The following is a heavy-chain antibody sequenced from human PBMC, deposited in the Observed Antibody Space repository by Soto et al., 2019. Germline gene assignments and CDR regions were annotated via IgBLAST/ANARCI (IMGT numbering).Heavy chain of an antibody. CDR1: GFTFSDYY. V-gene: IGHV3-11*06. CDR2: ISSSSSYT. CDR3: ARDYYSSSWYWSHGMDV. J-gene: IGHJ6*02. Sequence: QVQLVEAGGGLVKPGGSLRLSCAASGFTFSDYYMSWIRQAPGKGLEWVSYISSSSSYTNYADSVKGRFTISRDNAKNSLYLQMNSLRAEDTAVYYCARDYYSSSWYWSHGMDVWGQGTTVTVSS. D-gene: IGHD6-13*01.